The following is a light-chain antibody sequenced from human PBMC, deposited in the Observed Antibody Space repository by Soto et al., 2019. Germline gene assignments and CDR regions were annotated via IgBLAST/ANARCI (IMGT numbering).Light chain of an antibody. V-gene: IGLV1-51*01. CDR2: NNN. CDR3: SSYSNTDTRV. J-gene: IGLJ3*02. CDR1: RSNIGNNY. Sequence: QSVLTQPPSVSAAPGQKVTISCSGSRSNIGNNYVAWYQQFPGTVPKLLIYNNNGRPSGTPDRISGSASGTSATLTITGLQTGDEADYFCSSYSNTDTRVFGGGTKLTVL.